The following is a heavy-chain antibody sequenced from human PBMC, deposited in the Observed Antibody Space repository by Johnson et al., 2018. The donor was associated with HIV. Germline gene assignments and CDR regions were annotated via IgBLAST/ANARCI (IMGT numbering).Heavy chain of an antibody. Sequence: VQLVESGGGVVRPGGSLRLSCAASGFTFDDYGMTWVRQVPGKGLEWVSVLNWNGGSTGYADSVKGRFTFSRTKAKNSLYLQMNSLRAEDTALYYCARDGNDGSPGNDAFDIWGQGTMVTVSS. CDR3: ARDGNDGSPGNDAFDI. CDR2: LNWNGGST. V-gene: IGHV3-20*04. D-gene: IGHD1-14*01. CDR1: GFTFDDYG. J-gene: IGHJ3*02.